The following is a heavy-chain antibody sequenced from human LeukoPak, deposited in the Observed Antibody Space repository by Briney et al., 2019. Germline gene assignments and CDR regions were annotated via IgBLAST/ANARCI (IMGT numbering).Heavy chain of an antibody. J-gene: IGHJ4*02. Sequence: ASVKVSCKASGYTSSSYGISWVRQAPGQGLEWMGSISPYTGDTKYAERLQDRVIMTTDTSTRTAYMELRSLTSDDTAVFYCARDQYDSVWGSYRPYFDFWGRGTLVTVSS. D-gene: IGHD3-16*02. CDR1: GYTSSSYG. CDR3: ARDQYDSVWGSYRPYFDF. V-gene: IGHV1-18*04. CDR2: ISPYTGDT.